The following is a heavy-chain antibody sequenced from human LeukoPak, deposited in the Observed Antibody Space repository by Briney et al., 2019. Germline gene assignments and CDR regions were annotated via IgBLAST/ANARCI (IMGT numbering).Heavy chain of an antibody. CDR1: GFTFSSYA. CDR3: AKNFWSDKYYYYYMDV. D-gene: IGHD3-3*01. V-gene: IGHV3-23*01. Sequence: PGGSLRLSCAASGFTFSSYAMSWVRQAPGMGLEWVSGITRTGTTYYADSVKGRFTISRDNSKNALYVQMNSLRAEDTAVYYCAKNFWSDKYYYYYMDVWGKGTTVTVSS. J-gene: IGHJ6*03. CDR2: ITRTGTT.